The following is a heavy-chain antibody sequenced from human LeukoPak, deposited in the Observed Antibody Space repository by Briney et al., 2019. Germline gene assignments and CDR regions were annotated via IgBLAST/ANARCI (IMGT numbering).Heavy chain of an antibody. Sequence: GGSLRLSCAASGFTFSDYYMSWIRQAPGKGLEWVSYISSSGSTIYYADSVKGRFTISRDNSKNTLYLQMNSLRAEDTAVYYCAREESSSSGWDYWGQGTLVTVSS. CDR2: ISSSGSTI. CDR3: AREESSSSGWDY. J-gene: IGHJ4*02. V-gene: IGHV3-11*04. D-gene: IGHD6-6*01. CDR1: GFTFSDYY.